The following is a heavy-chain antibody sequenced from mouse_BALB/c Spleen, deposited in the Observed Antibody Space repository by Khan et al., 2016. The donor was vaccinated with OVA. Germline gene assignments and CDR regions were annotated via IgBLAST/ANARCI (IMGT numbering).Heavy chain of an antibody. V-gene: IGHV1-77*01. Sequence: QVRLQQSGAELARPGASVKLSCKTSGYTFTDYNINWMRQRTGQGLEWIGEIYPGSDNTFYNEKFRGKATLTADKSSSTAYMQLSSLTSEDSAFYFCAREWAAWFPYWGQGTLVTVSA. CDR2: IYPGSDNT. CDR3: AREWAAWFPY. J-gene: IGHJ3*01. CDR1: GYTFTDYN.